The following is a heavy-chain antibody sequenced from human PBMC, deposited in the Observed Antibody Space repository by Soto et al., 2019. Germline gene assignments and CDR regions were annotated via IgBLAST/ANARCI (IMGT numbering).Heavy chain of an antibody. V-gene: IGHV4-59*01. D-gene: IGHD3-10*01. Sequence: PSETLSLTCTVSGGSISSYYWSWIRQPPGKGLEWIGYIYYSGSTNYNPSLKSRVTISVDTSKNQFSLKLSSVTAADTAVYYCARDLGYYGSDSWGQGTLVTVSS. CDR2: IYYSGST. J-gene: IGHJ5*01. CDR1: GGSISSYY. CDR3: ARDLGYYGSDS.